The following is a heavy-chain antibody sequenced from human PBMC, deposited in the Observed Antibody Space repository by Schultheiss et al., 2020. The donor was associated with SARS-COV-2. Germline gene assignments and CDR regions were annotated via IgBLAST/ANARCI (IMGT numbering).Heavy chain of an antibody. D-gene: IGHD5-18*01. V-gene: IGHV3-21*04. CDR3: AKDCALHTAMVRGFFDY. CDR2: ISSSSAYI. Sequence: GGSLRLSCAASGFTFSSYSMNWVRQAPGKGLEWVSSISSSSAYIYYADSVKGRFTISRDNVKNSLYLQMSSLRAEDTAVYYCAKDCALHTAMVRGFFDYWGQGTLVTVSS. J-gene: IGHJ4*02. CDR1: GFTFSSYS.